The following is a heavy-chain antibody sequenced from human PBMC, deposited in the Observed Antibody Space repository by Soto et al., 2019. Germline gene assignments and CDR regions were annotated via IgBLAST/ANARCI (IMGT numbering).Heavy chain of an antibody. V-gene: IGHV1-69*02. CDR1: GGTFSSYT. J-gene: IGHJ4*02. Sequence: QVQLVQSGAEVKKPGSSVKVSCKASGGTFSSYTISWVRQAPGQGLEWMGRIIPILGIANYAQKFQGRVTITADKSTSTAYMELSSLRSEDTAVYYCASEGIAVADGGYWGQGTLVTVSS. CDR2: IIPILGIA. CDR3: ASEGIAVADGGY. D-gene: IGHD6-19*01.